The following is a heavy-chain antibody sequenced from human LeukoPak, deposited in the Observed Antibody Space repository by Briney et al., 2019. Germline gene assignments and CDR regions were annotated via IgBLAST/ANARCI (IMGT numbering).Heavy chain of an antibody. Sequence: GGSLRLSCAASEFTFSDFHMNWIRQAPGKGLEWISHISNTGSTIYYADSVKGRFTISRDNAKNSLYLQVKSLRVEDTGVYYCAREGSRSSFYFDYWDQGTLVTVSS. CDR1: EFTFSDFH. CDR2: ISNTGSTI. V-gene: IGHV3-11*04. J-gene: IGHJ4*02. D-gene: IGHD6-6*01. CDR3: AREGSRSSFYFDY.